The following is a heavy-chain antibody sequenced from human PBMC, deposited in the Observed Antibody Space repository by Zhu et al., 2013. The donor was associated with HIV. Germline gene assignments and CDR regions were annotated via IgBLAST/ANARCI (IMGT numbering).Heavy chain of an antibody. CDR3: ARDLVARRLPDYYYYGMDV. J-gene: IGHJ6*02. Sequence: QVQLVQSGAEVKKPGSSVKVSCKASGGTFSSYAISWVRQAPGQGLEWMGGIIPIFGTANYAQKFQGRVTITADKSTSTAYMELSSLRSEDTAVYYCARDLVARRLPDYYYYGMDVWGQGTTVTVSS. V-gene: IGHV1-69*06. CDR1: GGTFSSYA. D-gene: IGHD3-16*02. CDR2: IIPIFGTA.